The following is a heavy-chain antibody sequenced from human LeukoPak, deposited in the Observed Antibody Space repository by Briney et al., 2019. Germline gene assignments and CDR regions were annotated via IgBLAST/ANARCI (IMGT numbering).Heavy chain of an antibody. Sequence: ASVKVSCKASGYTFTSYYMHWVRQAPGQGLEWMGIINPSGGSTSYAQKFQGRVTMTRDTSTSTVYMELSSLRSEDTAVYYCARDLGEDYYDSSGYTDYWGQGTLVTVSS. D-gene: IGHD3-22*01. J-gene: IGHJ4*02. CDR1: GYTFTSYY. V-gene: IGHV1-46*01. CDR3: ARDLGEDYYDSSGYTDY. CDR2: INPSGGST.